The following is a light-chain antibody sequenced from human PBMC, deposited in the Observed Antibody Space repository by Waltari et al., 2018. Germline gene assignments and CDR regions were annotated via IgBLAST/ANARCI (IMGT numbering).Light chain of an antibody. CDR3: QQYNHYSPFT. CDR2: DAS. CDR1: QSFSGG. Sequence: DIQMTQSPATLSASVGDRVTITCRASQSFSGGVAWYQQKPGKAPKFLISDASNLESGVPSRFSGSGSGTEFTLTISSLQPDDFATYYCQQYNHYSPFTFGPGTKVEIK. V-gene: IGKV1-5*01. J-gene: IGKJ3*01.